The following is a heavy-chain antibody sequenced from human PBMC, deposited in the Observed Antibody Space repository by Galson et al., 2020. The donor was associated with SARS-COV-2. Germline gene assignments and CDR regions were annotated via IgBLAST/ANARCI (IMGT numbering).Heavy chain of an antibody. CDR3: AKDLGRALAARYYYGMDV. CDR1: GFTFSSYG. Sequence: GESLKISCAASGFTFSSYGMHWVRQAPGKGLEWVAVISYDGSNKYYADSVKGRFTISRDNSKNTLYLQMNSLRAEDTAVYYCAKDLGRALAARYYYGMDVWGQGTTVTVSS. J-gene: IGHJ6*02. D-gene: IGHD6-6*01. V-gene: IGHV3-30*18. CDR2: ISYDGSNK.